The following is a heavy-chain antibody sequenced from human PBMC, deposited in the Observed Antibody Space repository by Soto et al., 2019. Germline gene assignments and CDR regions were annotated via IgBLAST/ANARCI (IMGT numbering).Heavy chain of an antibody. CDR3: ARAPVAGTSGMEPHFDY. CDR1: GFTFSSYW. Sequence: GGSLRFSCAASGFTFSSYWMSWVRQAPGKGLEWVANIKQDGSEKYYVDSVKGRFTISRDNAKNSLYLQMNSLRAEDTAVFYCARAPVAGTSGMEPHFDYWGQGTLVTVSS. J-gene: IGHJ4*02. CDR2: IKQDGSEK. D-gene: IGHD6-19*01. V-gene: IGHV3-7*01.